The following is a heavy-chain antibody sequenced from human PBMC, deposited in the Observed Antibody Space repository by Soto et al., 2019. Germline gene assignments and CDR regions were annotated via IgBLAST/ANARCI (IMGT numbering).Heavy chain of an antibody. V-gene: IGHV4-31*03. CDR3: ARTLTTVNTAIDY. CDR1: GGSISSGGYY. J-gene: IGHJ4*02. Sequence: SETLSLTCTVSGGSISSGGYYWSWIRQHPGKGLEWIGYIYYSGSTYYNPSLKSRVTISVDTSKNQFSLKLSSVTAADTAVYYCARTLTTVNTAIDYWGQGTLVTVSS. CDR2: IYYSGST. D-gene: IGHD4-4*01.